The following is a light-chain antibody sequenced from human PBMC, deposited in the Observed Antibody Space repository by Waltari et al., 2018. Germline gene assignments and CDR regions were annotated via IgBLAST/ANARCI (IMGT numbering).Light chain of an antibody. V-gene: IGKV4-1*01. Sequence: DIVMTQSPDSLAVSLGERATINCPSSQSFLYSSNNKNYLAWYRQKPGQPPELLIYWASSRESGVPDRFSGSGSGTDFALTISSLQAEDVAVYYCQQYYSIPYTFGQGTKLEIK. CDR3: QQYYSIPYT. CDR1: QSFLYSSNNKNY. CDR2: WAS. J-gene: IGKJ2*01.